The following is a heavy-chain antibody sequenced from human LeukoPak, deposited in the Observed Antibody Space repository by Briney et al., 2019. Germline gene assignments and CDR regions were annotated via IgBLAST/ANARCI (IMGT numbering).Heavy chain of an antibody. D-gene: IGHD3-10*01. Sequence: GASVKVSCKASGYIFTSYAISWVRQAPGQGLEWMGGIIPIFGTANYAQKFQGRVTITADESTSTAYMELSSLRSEDTAVYYCARVSVYGSGSYPQAPNYYYYMDVWGKGTTVTISS. CDR1: GYIFTSYA. V-gene: IGHV1-69*13. CDR3: ARVSVYGSGSYPQAPNYYYYMDV. J-gene: IGHJ6*03. CDR2: IIPIFGTA.